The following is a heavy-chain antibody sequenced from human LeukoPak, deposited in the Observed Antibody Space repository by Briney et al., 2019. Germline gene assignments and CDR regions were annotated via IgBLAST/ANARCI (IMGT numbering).Heavy chain of an antibody. J-gene: IGHJ4*02. CDR3: AKDLKPGALDY. V-gene: IGHV3-23*01. CDR1: GSAFSTYV. CDR2: ISGSGGNT. D-gene: IGHD3-10*01. Sequence: GGSLRLSCEASGSAFSTYVMAWVRQSPGRGLEWVSSISGSGGNTYYPDSVQGRFTISRDNSKNTLYLQLNSLRADDTAVYYCAKDLKPGALDYWGQGTLVTVSS.